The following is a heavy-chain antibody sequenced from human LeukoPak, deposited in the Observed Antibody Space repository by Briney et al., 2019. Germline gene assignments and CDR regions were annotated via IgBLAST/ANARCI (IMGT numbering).Heavy chain of an antibody. V-gene: IGHV1-18*01. D-gene: IGHD3-22*01. Sequence: ASVKASCKASGYTFTSYGISWVRQAPGQGLEWMGWISAYNGNTNYAQKLQGRVTMTTDTSTSTAYMELRSLRSDDTAVYYCARDLARYYYDSSGYYYFDYWGQGTLVTVSS. CDR2: ISAYNGNT. CDR3: ARDLARYYYDSSGYYYFDY. CDR1: GYTFTSYG. J-gene: IGHJ4*02.